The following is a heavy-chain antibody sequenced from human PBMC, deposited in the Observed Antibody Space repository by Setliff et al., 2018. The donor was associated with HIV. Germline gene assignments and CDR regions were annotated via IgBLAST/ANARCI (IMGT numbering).Heavy chain of an antibody. Sequence: ASVKVSCKTSGYIFTSYGISWVRQAPGQGLEWMGWISAYNGNTNYAQKLQGRVTMTTDTSTSTAYMELRSLRSDDTAVYYCARDLLRGDSSDYWGQGTLVTVSS. D-gene: IGHD3-22*01. CDR1: GYIFTSYG. CDR2: ISAYNGNT. CDR3: ARDLLRGDSSDY. V-gene: IGHV1-18*01. J-gene: IGHJ4*02.